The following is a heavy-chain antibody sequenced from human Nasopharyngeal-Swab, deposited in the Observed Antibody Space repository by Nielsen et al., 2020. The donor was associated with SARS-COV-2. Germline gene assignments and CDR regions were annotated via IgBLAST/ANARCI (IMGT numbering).Heavy chain of an antibody. CDR2: IIPIFGTA. J-gene: IGHJ4*02. V-gene: IGHV1-69*06. CDR3: ARDPSGDYYYDSSGRPRHYFDY. D-gene: IGHD3-22*01. Sequence: WVRQAPGQGLEWMGGIIPIFGTANYAQKFQGRVTITADKSTSTAYMELSSLRSEDTAVYYCARDPSGDYYYDSSGRPRHYFDYWGQGTPVTVSS.